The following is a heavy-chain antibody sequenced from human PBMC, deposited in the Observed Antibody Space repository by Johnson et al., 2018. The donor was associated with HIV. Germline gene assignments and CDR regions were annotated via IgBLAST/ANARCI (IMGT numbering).Heavy chain of an antibody. Sequence: QVLLVESGGGVVQPGRSLRLSCAASGFAFSSYGIHWVRQAPGKGLEWVAVISNDGSNEYYADSVKGRFTISRDNSKNTLYLQMNSLRAEDTAVYYCAKDRNWGWPVWAFDIWGQGTMVTVSS. CDR3: AKDRNWGWPVWAFDI. CDR1: GFAFSSYG. V-gene: IGHV3-30*18. J-gene: IGHJ3*02. D-gene: IGHD3-16*01. CDR2: ISNDGSNE.